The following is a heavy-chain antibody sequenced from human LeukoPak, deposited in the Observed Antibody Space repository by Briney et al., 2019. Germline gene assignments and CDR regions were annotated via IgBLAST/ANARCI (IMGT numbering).Heavy chain of an antibody. J-gene: IGHJ6*02. V-gene: IGHV3-21*01. Sequence: AGGSLRLSCAASGFTFSSYSMNWVRQAPGKGLEWVSSISSSSSYIYYADSVKGRFTISGDNAKNSLYLQMNSLRAEDTAVYYCARGRVTMVQGATHYYYYGMDVWGQGTTVTVSS. CDR1: GFTFSSYS. CDR2: ISSSSSYI. CDR3: ARGRVTMVQGATHYYYYGMDV. D-gene: IGHD3-10*01.